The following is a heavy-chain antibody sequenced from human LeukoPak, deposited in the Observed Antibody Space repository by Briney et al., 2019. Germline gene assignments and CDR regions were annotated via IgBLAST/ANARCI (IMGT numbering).Heavy chain of an antibody. D-gene: IGHD5-18*01. Sequence: GGTLRLSCAASGFTFSSYGMTWVRQAPGKGLEWVSVISGSGGSTNYADSVKGRFTISRDNSKNTLYLEMNSLRAEDTALYYCARWRGSGYSYGAEDYYYYYMDVWGKGTTVTVSS. CDR1: GFTFSSYG. CDR2: ISGSGGST. V-gene: IGHV3-23*01. J-gene: IGHJ6*03. CDR3: ARWRGSGYSYGAEDYYYYYMDV.